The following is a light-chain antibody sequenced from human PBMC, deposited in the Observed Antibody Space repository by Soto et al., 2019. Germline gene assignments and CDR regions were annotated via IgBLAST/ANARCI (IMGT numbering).Light chain of an antibody. CDR3: QQYNSYRT. J-gene: IGKJ1*01. Sequence: DITITQSPSTLSASVGDRATITCRASQSISSWLAWYQQKPGKAPKLLIYKASSLESGVPSRFGGSGSGTEFTLTISSLQPDEFATDYCQQYNSYRTFGQGTKVDIK. V-gene: IGKV1-5*03. CDR1: QSISSW. CDR2: KAS.